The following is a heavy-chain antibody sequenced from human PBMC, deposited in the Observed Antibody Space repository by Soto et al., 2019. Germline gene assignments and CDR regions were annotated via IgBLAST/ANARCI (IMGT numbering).Heavy chain of an antibody. CDR3: AKDIYDYGGPGWYYYYYGMDV. D-gene: IGHD4-17*01. J-gene: IGHJ6*02. V-gene: IGHV3-30*18. CDR2: ISYDGSNK. Sequence: GGSLRLSCAASGFTFSSYGMHWVRQAPGKGLEWVAVISYDGSNKYYADSVKGRFTISRDNSKNTLYLQMNSLRAEDTAVYYCAKDIYDYGGPGWYYYYYGMDVWGQGTTVTVSS. CDR1: GFTFSSYG.